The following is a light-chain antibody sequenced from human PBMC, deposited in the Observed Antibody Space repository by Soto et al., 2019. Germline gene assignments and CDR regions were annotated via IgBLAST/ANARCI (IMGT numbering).Light chain of an antibody. CDR1: QSISSW. CDR2: DAS. Sequence: DIPMTQSPSTLSASVGDRVTITCRASQSISSWLAWYQQKPGKAPKLLIYDASNLESGVPSRFSGSGSGTEFTLTIGSLQPDDFATYYCQQYNSYSYTFGQGTKLEIK. CDR3: QQYNSYSYT. V-gene: IGKV1-5*01. J-gene: IGKJ2*01.